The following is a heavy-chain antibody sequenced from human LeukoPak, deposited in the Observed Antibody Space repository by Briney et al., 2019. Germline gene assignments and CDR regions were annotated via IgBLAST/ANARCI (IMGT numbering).Heavy chain of an antibody. CDR2: INPSGGST. J-gene: IGHJ6*02. D-gene: IGHD3-16*02. CDR1: GYTFTSYY. CDR3: ARTLSTGYTPHYGMDV. V-gene: IGHV1-46*01. Sequence: ASVKVSCKASGYTFTSYYMHWVRQAPGQGLEWMGIINPSGGSTSYAQKFQGRVTMTRDTSTSTVYMELSSLGSEDTAVYYCARTLSTGYTPHYGMDVWGQGTTVTVSS.